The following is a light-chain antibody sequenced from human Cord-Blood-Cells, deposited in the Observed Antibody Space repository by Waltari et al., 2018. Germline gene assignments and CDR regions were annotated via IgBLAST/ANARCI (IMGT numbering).Light chain of an antibody. CDR3: QQYNSYPYT. V-gene: IGKV1-5*03. J-gene: IGKJ2*01. CDR1: QRISSW. CDR2: KAP. Sequence: DIQMSQSPSTLSASVGDRVTITCRASQRISSWLAWYQQKPGKAPKLLIYKAPSLESGVPSRFSGSGSGTEFTLTISSLQPDDFATYYCQQYNSYPYTFGQGTKLEIK.